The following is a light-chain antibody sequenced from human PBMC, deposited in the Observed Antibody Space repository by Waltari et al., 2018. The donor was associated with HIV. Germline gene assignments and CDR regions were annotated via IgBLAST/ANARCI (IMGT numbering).Light chain of an antibody. V-gene: IGLV1-44*01. CDR1: SSNIGSNT. Sequence: QSVLTQPPSASGTPGQRVTISCSGSSSNIGSNTVNWYQQLPGTSPKLLIYYNHHRPSGVAYRFSGSKSGTSASLAISGLQSEDEADYYCAAWDDSLMGVFGGGTRLTVL. CDR3: AAWDDSLMGV. J-gene: IGLJ3*02. CDR2: YNH.